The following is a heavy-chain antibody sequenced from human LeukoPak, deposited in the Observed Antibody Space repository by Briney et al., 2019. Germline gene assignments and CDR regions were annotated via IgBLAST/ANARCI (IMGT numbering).Heavy chain of an antibody. J-gene: IGHJ6*03. V-gene: IGHV3-21*01. Sequence: PGGSLRLSCAASGFTFSSYSMNWVRQAPGKGLEWVSSISSSSSYIYYADSVKGRFTISRDNAKNSLYLQMNSLRAEDTAVYYCARDVESKKYYDFWSGYYSVEVSYYYYMDVWGKGTTVTVSS. CDR2: ISSSSSYI. CDR3: ARDVESKKYYDFWSGYYSVEVSYYYYMDV. CDR1: GFTFSSYS. D-gene: IGHD3-3*01.